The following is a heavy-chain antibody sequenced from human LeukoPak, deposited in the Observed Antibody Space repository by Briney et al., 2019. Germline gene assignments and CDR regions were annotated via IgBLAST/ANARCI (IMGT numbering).Heavy chain of an antibody. CDR2: IYYSGSTYYNPSLGST. CDR1: GGSISSSSYY. D-gene: IGHD3-22*01. CDR3: ARHSHYYNSKGFDY. J-gene: IGHJ4*02. V-gene: IGHV4-39*01. Sequence: SETLSLTCTVSGGSISSSSYYWGWIRQPPGKGLEWIGSIYYSGSTYYNPSLGSTYYNPSLQSRVTMSVDTSNNQFSLKLSSVTAADTAVYYCARHSHYYNSKGFDYWGQGTLVTVSS.